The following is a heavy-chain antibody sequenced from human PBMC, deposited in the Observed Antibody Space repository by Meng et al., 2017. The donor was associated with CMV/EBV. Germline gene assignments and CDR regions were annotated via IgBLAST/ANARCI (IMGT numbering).Heavy chain of an antibody. D-gene: IGHD4-17*01. CDR2: IYWDDDK. CDR3: ARGGLRGFDY. Sequence: ITSKVFGPPLVKTTPTPTVTCTFSGFPLSTSGVGVGWIRQPPGKALEWLALIYWDDDKRYSPSLKSRLTITKDTSKNQVVLTMTNMDPVDTATYYCARGGLRGFDYWGQGTLVTVSS. CDR1: GFPLSTSGVG. V-gene: IGHV2-5*02. J-gene: IGHJ4*02.